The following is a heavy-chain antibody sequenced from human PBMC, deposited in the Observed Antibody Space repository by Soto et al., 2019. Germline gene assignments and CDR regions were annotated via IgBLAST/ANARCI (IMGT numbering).Heavy chain of an antibody. CDR3: ARTRGRITIFGVVTPNWFDP. CDR2: IYPGDSDT. Sequence: LKISCKGSGYSFTSYWIGWVRQMPGKGLEWMGIIYPGDSDTRYSPSFQGQVTISADKSISTAYLQWSSLKASDTAMYYCARTRGRITIFGVVTPNWFDPWGQGTLVTVSS. J-gene: IGHJ5*02. CDR1: GYSFTSYW. V-gene: IGHV5-51*01. D-gene: IGHD3-3*01.